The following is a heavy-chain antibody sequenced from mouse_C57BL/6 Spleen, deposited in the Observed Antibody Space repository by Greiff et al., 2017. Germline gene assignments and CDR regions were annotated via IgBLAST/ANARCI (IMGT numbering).Heavy chain of an antibody. J-gene: IGHJ2*01. CDR2: FHPYNDDT. D-gene: IGHD2-4*01. CDR3: ARRDYDSYYFDD. Sequence: VKLQESGAELVKPGASVKMSCKASGYTFTTYPIEWMKQNHGKSLEWIGNFHPYNDDTKYNEKFKGKATLTVEKSSSTVYFELSRLTSDDSAVYYCARRDYDSYYFDDWGQGTTLTVSS. V-gene: IGHV1-47*01. CDR1: GYTFTTYP.